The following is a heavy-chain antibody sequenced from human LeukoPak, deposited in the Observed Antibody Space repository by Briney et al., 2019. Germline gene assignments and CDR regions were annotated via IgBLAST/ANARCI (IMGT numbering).Heavy chain of an antibody. Sequence: GGSLRLSCAASGFTFSSYEMNWVRQAPGKGLEWVSYISSFGSTIYYADSVKGRFTISRDNAKNSLYLQMNSLRAEDTAVYYCAELGITMIGGVWGKGTTVTISS. CDR3: AELGITMIGGV. J-gene: IGHJ6*04. CDR1: GFTFSSYE. CDR2: ISSFGSTI. D-gene: IGHD3-10*02. V-gene: IGHV3-48*03.